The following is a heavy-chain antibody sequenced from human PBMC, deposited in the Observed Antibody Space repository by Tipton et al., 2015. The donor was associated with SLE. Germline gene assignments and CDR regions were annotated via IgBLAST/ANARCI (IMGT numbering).Heavy chain of an antibody. CDR2: INHGGST. Sequence: LRLSCTVSGGSINSSPYYWSWIRQPPGKGLEWIGEINHGGSTNYNPSLKSRVTISVDTSKNQFSLKLSSVTAADTAVYYCAQAHLWGSYRYASDIWGQGTMVTVSS. V-gene: IGHV4-61*05. CDR3: AQAHLWGSYRYASDI. CDR1: GGSINSSPYY. D-gene: IGHD3-16*02. J-gene: IGHJ3*02.